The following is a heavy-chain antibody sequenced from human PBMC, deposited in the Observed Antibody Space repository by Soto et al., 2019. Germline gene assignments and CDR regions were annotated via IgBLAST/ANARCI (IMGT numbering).Heavy chain of an antibody. V-gene: IGHV1-18*01. Sequence: ASVKVSCKASGYTFTSYGISWVRQAPGQGLEWMGWISAYNGNTNYAQKLQGRVTMTTDTSTSTAYMELRSLRSDDTAVYYCAREGSGWSKVREDAFDIWGQGTMVTVSS. J-gene: IGHJ3*02. CDR3: AREGSGWSKVREDAFDI. D-gene: IGHD6-19*01. CDR2: ISAYNGNT. CDR1: GYTFTSYG.